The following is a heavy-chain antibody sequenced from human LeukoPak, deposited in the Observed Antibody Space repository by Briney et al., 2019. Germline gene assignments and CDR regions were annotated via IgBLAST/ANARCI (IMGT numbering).Heavy chain of an antibody. CDR3: ARDYSSSCDY. V-gene: IGHV1-46*01. CDR2: INPSGGST. D-gene: IGHD6-13*01. CDR1: GYTFTSYG. J-gene: IGHJ4*02. Sequence: GASVKVSCKASGYTFTSYGISWVRQAPGQGLEWMGIINPSGGSTSYAQKFQGRVTMTRDTSTSTVYMELSSLRSEDTAVYYCARDYSSSCDYWGQGTLVTVSS.